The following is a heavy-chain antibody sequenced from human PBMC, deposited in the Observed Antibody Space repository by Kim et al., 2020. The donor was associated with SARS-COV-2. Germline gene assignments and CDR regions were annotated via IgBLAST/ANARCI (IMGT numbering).Heavy chain of an antibody. V-gene: IGHV3-30*01. J-gene: IGHJ4*02. D-gene: IGHD2-2*03. CDR3: ARDLGIVVVPAAIGGGFDY. Sequence: GRFTISRDNSKNTLYLQMNSLRAEDTAVYYCARDLGIVVVPAAIGGGFDYWGQGTLVTVSS.